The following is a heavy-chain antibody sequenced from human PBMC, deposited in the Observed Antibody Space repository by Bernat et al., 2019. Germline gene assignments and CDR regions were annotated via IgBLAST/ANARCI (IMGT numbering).Heavy chain of an antibody. V-gene: IGHV1-2*04. D-gene: IGHD1/OR15-1a*01. CDR2: INPNSGGT. CDR3: ARDAITGTFADYGMDV. J-gene: IGHJ6*02. Sequence: QVQLVQSGAEVKKPGASVKVSCKASGYTFTVYYMHWVRQAPGQGLEWMGWINPNSGGTNYAQKFQGWVTMTRDTSISTAYMELSRLRSDDTAVYYCARDAITGTFADYGMDVWGQGTTVTVSS. CDR1: GYTFTVYY.